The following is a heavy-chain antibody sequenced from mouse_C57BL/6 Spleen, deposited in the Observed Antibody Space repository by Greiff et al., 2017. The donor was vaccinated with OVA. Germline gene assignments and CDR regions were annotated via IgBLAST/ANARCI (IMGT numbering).Heavy chain of an antibody. CDR3: ARMDYGSSYEWYFDV. J-gene: IGHJ1*03. Sequence: EVKLQQSGPELVKPGASVKISCKASGYTFTDYYMNWVKQSHGKSLEWIGDINPNNGGTSYNQKFKGKATLTVAKSSSTAYMELRSLTSEDSAVYYCARMDYGSSYEWYFDVWGTGTTVTVSS. D-gene: IGHD1-1*01. CDR2: INPNNGGT. V-gene: IGHV1-26*01. CDR1: GYTFTDYY.